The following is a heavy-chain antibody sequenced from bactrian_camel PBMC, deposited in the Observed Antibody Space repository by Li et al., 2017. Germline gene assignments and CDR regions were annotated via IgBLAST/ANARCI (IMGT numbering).Heavy chain of an antibody. CDR2: IGSDGVT. Sequence: HVQLVESGGGSVQAGGSLKLSCSASGYTYATYCMGWFRQSPEKEREGIASIGSDGVTLYRDSVKGRFTISKDKIKNTLYLQMDNLKPEDTAMYYCAARVDCLRLEVGAPVFNIWGQGTQVTVS. J-gene: IGHJ4*01. D-gene: IGHD1*01. CDR1: GYTYATYC. V-gene: IGHV3S55*01. CDR3: AARVDCLRLEVGAPVFNI.